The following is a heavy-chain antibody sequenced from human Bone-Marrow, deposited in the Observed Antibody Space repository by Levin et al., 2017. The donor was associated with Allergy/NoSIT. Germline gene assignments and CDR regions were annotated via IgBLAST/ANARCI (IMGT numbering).Heavy chain of an antibody. J-gene: IGHJ3*02. V-gene: IGHV3-53*01. CDR2: TYTGGTT. CDR1: GFTVSNQY. CDR3: AREFTDAYGDAFDI. Sequence: GESLKISCAASGFTVSNQYITWVRQPPGKGLECVSITYTGGTTYYGDSVRGRFTVSRDKSENTLYLQMNNLKPDDSAVYYCAREFTDAYGDAFDIWGQGTVVTVSS. D-gene: IGHD5-24*01.